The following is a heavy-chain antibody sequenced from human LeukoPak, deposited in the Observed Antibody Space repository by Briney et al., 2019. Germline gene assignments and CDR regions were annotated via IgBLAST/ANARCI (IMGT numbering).Heavy chain of an antibody. CDR3: AKEGY. CDR1: GFSFSVNR. V-gene: IGHV3-7*01. CDR2: IKKDESEK. J-gene: IGHJ4*02. Sequence: GGFLSLSCAASGFSFSVNRMSWVRRAPGKGPEWVASIKKDESEKYYVDSVSGRFTISRDNAKNSLYLQMNSLRVEDTAVYYCAKEGYWGRGTPVTVSS.